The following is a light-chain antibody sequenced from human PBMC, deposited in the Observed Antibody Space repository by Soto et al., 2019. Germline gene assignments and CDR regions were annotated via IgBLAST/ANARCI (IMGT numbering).Light chain of an antibody. CDR3: QQYYSYPFT. V-gene: IGKV1-5*03. Sequence: DIQMTQSPSTLSASVGDRVTITCRASQTISSRLAWYQQKPGKAPKALIYKASSLESGVPSRFSGSESGTEFTLTISSLQPDDFATYYCQQYYSYPFTFGQGTKLEIK. CDR2: KAS. CDR1: QTISSR. J-gene: IGKJ2*01.